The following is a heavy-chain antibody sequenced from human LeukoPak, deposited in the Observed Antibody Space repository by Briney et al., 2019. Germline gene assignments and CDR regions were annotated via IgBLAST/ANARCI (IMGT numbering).Heavy chain of an antibody. J-gene: IGHJ4*02. V-gene: IGHV3-23*01. D-gene: IGHD3-10*01. CDR2: ISGSGGST. CDR1: GFTVSSNS. Sequence: GGSLRLSCAASGFTVSSNSMSWVRQAPGKGLEWVSAISGSGGSTYYADSVKGRFTISRDNSKNTLYLQMNSLRAEDTAVYYCAKDREVRGVTTFDYWGQGTLVTVSS. CDR3: AKDREVRGVTTFDY.